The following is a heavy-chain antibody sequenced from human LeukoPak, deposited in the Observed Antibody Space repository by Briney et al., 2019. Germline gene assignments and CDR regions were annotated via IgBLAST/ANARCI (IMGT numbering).Heavy chain of an antibody. V-gene: IGHV3-64*01. Sequence: PGGSLRLSCSASGFTFSGYAMPWVRQAPGKGLEYVSAISSNGGSTYYANSVKGRFTISRDNSKNTLYLQMGSLRAEDMAVYYCARESNYYGSGNMYDYWGQGTLVTVSS. CDR1: GFTFSGYA. D-gene: IGHD3-10*01. CDR2: ISSNGGST. CDR3: ARESNYYGSGNMYDY. J-gene: IGHJ4*02.